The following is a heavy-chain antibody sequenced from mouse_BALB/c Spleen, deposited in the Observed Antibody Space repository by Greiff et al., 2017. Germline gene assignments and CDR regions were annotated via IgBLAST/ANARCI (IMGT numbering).Heavy chain of an antibody. V-gene: IGHV5-4*02. CDR3: ARDTVFDYDAWFAY. CDR2: ISDGGSYT. Sequence: EVQRVESGGGLVKPGGSLKLSCAASGFTFSDYYMYWVRQTPEKRLEWVATISDGGSYTYYPDSVKGRFTISRDNAKNNLYLQMSSLKSEDTAMYYCARDTVFDYDAWFAYWGQGTLVTVSA. D-gene: IGHD2-4*01. J-gene: IGHJ3*01. CDR1: GFTFSDYY.